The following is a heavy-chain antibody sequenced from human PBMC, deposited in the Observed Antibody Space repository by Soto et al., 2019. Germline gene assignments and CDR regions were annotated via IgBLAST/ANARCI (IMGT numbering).Heavy chain of an antibody. V-gene: IGHV4-30-2*01. CDR3: ARGSSSYYDYGMDV. D-gene: IGHD6-6*01. J-gene: IGHJ6*02. CDR2: IYDSGST. Sequence: TLSLPCAVAGYSISRGGYSWTWIRQPPGKALEWIGNIYDSGSTSYNPSLKSRVTISVDRSKNQFSLKLMSVTAADTAVYFCARGSSSYYDYGMDVWGQGTTVTVSS. CDR1: GYSISRGGYS.